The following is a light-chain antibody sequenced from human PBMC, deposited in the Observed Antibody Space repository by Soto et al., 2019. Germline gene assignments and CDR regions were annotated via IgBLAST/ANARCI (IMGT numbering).Light chain of an antibody. CDR1: QSVSRSD. V-gene: IGKV3-20*01. CDR2: DTS. Sequence: EIVLTQSPGTVSLSPGERATLSCRASQSVSRSDLAWYQHKPGQSPRLLIYDTSSRATGIPDRFSGSGSGTGFTLTISRLEPEDSAVYYCQQYGNSPTFGGGTKVEIK. J-gene: IGKJ4*01. CDR3: QQYGNSPT.